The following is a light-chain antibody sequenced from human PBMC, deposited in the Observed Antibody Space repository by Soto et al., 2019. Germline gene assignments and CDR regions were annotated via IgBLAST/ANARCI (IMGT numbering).Light chain of an antibody. CDR2: KAS. CDR3: QQSNSYSIT. CDR1: QSISSW. V-gene: IGKV1-5*03. Sequence: DIQMTQSPSTLSASVGDRVTITCRASQSISSWLAWYQQKPGKAPKLLIYKASSLESGVPSRFSGSGSGTEFTLTISSLHPHDSATYYCQQSNSYSITFGGGTKV. J-gene: IGKJ4*01.